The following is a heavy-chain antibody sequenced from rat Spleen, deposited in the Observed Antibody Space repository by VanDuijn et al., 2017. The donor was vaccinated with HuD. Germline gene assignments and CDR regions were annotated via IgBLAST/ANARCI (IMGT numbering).Heavy chain of an antibody. Sequence: EVQLQESGPGLVKPSQSLSLTCSVTGHSIASSYRWNWIRKFPGNKLEWMGYINSAGSTNCNPSLKSRISISRDTSKNQFFLQVDFVSTEDTATYYCARSDGTHYYLPFADWGQGTLVTVSS. CDR3: ARSDGTHYYLPFAD. CDR2: INSAGST. V-gene: IGHV3-3*01. D-gene: IGHD1-12*02. CDR1: GHSIASSYR. J-gene: IGHJ3*01.